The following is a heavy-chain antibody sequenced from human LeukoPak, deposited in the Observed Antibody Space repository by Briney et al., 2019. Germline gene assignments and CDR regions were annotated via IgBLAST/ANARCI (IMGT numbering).Heavy chain of an antibody. CDR2: ISYDGSNK. V-gene: IGHV3-30*18. J-gene: IGHJ4*02. Sequence: GGSLRLSCAASGFTFSSYGMHWVRQAPGKGLEWVAVISYDGSNKYYADSVKGRFTISRDNSKNTLYLQMNSLRAEDTAVYYCAKGASSGWYGDYWGQGTLVTVSS. CDR1: GFTFSSYG. CDR3: AKGASSGWYGDY. D-gene: IGHD6-19*01.